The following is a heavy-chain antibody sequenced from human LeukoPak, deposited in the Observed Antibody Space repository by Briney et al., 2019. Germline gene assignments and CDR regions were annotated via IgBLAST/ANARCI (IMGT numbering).Heavy chain of an antibody. D-gene: IGHD2-2*02. Sequence: PGGSLRLSCEASGFTFGNYAMNWVRQAPGKGLEWVSTISGTGSSTYYADSAKGRFTISRDNSKYTLFLQLNSLTAADTAMYFCAKASVAIPQYCNSWGQGTLVTVSS. CDR1: GFTFGNYA. CDR2: ISGTGSST. J-gene: IGHJ5*02. CDR3: AKASVAIPQYCNS. V-gene: IGHV3-23*01.